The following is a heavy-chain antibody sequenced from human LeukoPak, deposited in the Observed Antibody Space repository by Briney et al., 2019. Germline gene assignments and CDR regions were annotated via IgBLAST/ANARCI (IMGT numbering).Heavy chain of an antibody. CDR2: ISAYNGNT. J-gene: IGHJ6*03. D-gene: IGHD2-15*01. CDR3: ARSLYCSGGSCYPAAYYYYMDV. CDR1: GXXFTSYG. Sequence: ASVKVSXXASGXXFTSYGISWVRQAPGQGLEWMGWISAYNGNTNYAQKLQGRVTMTTDTSTSTAYMELRSLRSDDTAVYYCARSLYCSGGSCYPAAYYYYMDVWGKGTTVTVSS. V-gene: IGHV1-18*01.